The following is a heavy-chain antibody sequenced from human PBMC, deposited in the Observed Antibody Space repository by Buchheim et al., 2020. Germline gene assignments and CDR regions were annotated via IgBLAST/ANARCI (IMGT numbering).Heavy chain of an antibody. D-gene: IGHD6-6*01. V-gene: IGHV3-66*02. J-gene: IGHJ6*02. CDR3: AREGLDSSSNHYYYYGMDV. CDR1: GFTVSSNY. CDR2: IYSGGST. Sequence: EVQLVESGGGLVQPGGSLRLSCAASGFTVSSNYMSWVRQAPGKGLEWVSVIYSGGSTYYADSVKGRFTISRDNSKNTLYLQMNSLRAEDTAVYYCAREGLDSSSNHYYYYGMDVWGQGTT.